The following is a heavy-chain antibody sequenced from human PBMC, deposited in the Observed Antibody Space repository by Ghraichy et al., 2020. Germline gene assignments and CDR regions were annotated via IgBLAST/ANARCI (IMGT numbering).Heavy chain of an antibody. CDR3: ARFQIRTTGRNWFDP. CDR2: INHSGST. Sequence: SETLSLTCAVYGGSFSGYYWSWIRQPPGKGLEWIGEINHSGSTNYNPSLKSRVTISVDTSKNQFSLKLSSVTAADTAVYYCARFQIRTTGRNWFDPWGQGTLVTVSS. CDR1: GGSFSGYY. J-gene: IGHJ5*02. V-gene: IGHV4-34*01. D-gene: IGHD1-1*01.